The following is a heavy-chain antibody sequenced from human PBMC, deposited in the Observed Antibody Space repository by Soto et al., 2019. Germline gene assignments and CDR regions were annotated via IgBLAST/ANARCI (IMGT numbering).Heavy chain of an antibody. J-gene: IGHJ6*02. V-gene: IGHV4-31*03. Sequence: SETLSLTCTVSGGSISSGGYYWSWIRQHPGKGLEWIGYIYYSGSTYYNPSLKSRVTISVDTSKNQFSLKLSSVTAADTAVYYCARDGGGLPKGVVPAASTDYYYGVDDCGQGTTVT. CDR1: GGSISSGGYY. D-gene: IGHD2-2*01. CDR2: IYYSGST. CDR3: ARDGGGLPKGVVPAASTDYYYGVDD.